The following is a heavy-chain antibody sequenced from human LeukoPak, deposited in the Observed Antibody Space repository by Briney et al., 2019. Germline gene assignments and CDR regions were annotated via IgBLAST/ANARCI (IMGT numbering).Heavy chain of an antibody. CDR2: IYTSGST. CDR3: ARTKATMVRGANYYYYYMDV. V-gene: IGHV4-61*02. J-gene: IGHJ6*03. D-gene: IGHD3-10*01. Sequence: SETLSLTCTVSGGSISSGSYYWSWIRQPGGKGLEWIERIYTSGSTNYNPDRKSRVTISVDTSKNQFSLRLSSVTAADTAVYYCARTKATMVRGANYYYYYMDVWGKGTTVTVSS. CDR1: GGSISSGSYY.